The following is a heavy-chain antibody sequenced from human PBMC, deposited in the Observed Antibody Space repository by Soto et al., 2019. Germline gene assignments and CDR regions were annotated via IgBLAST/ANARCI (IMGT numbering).Heavy chain of an antibody. CDR1: GYTFTSYG. J-gene: IGHJ6*02. CDR2: INAGNGNT. Sequence: GASVKVSCKASGYTFTSYGIHWVRQAPGQRLEWTGWINAGNGNTKYSEKFQGRVTITRDTSASTAYLELSSLRPEDTAVYYCARDPNDSSAYYHHYYYGMDVWGQGTTVTSP. D-gene: IGHD3-22*01. V-gene: IGHV1-3*01. CDR3: ARDPNDSSAYYHHYYYGMDV.